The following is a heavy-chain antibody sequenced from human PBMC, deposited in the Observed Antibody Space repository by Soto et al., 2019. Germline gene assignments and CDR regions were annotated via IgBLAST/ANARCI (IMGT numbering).Heavy chain of an antibody. V-gene: IGHV2-70*11. CDR3: ARIRRVSGGSCFDAFDI. CDR2: IDWDDDK. Sequence: SGPTLVKPTQTLTLTCTFSGFSLSTSGMCVSWIRQPPGKALEWLARIDWDDDKYYSTSLKTRLTISKDTSKNQVVLTMTNMDPVDTATYYCARIRRVSGGSCFDAFDIWGQGTMVTVSS. CDR1: GFSLSTSGMC. D-gene: IGHD2-15*01. J-gene: IGHJ3*02.